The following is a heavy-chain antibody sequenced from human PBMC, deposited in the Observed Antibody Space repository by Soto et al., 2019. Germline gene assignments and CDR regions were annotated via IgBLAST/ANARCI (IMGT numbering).Heavy chain of an antibody. CDR2: IKSKTDGGTT. CDR1: VFSFSNAW. CDR3: TAPGLWSASYRDFYYVMDV. J-gene: IGHJ6*02. V-gene: IGHV3-15*01. D-gene: IGHD3-3*01. Sequence: GSLRVSCPASVFSFSNAWMSWVRKATGKGLEWVGRIKSKTDGGTTDYSAPVKGRFSISRDDSKNRLYLQMNSLKTEDTAVYYCTAPGLWSASYRDFYYVMDVWVQGTTVTVSS.